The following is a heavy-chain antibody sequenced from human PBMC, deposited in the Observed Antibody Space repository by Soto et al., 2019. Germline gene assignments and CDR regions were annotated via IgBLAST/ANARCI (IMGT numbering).Heavy chain of an antibody. D-gene: IGHD3-10*01. CDR2: ISPSAGTT. Sequence: QVQLLQSGAEVKKPGAAVTVSCKASGYTFTSHYMHWVRQAPGQGPVWMGIISPSAGTTTYAQKFQGRVTMTRDPSTRTLYMELSSLRYEDTAVYFCARDRFRAGAGAYFDSWGQGTLVTVSS. CDR3: ARDRFRAGAGAYFDS. V-gene: IGHV1-46*01. J-gene: IGHJ4*02. CDR1: GYTFTSHY.